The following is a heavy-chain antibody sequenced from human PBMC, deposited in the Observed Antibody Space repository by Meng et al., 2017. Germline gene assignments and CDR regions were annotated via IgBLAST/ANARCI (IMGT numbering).Heavy chain of an antibody. CDR1: GGSISSGNYY. J-gene: IGHJ5*02. Sequence: QVQLQESGPGLVKPSQTLSLTCTVSGGSISSGNYYWSWIRQPPGKGLEWIGYIYHSGSTYYNPSLKSRVIISLDTSKNQFSLKLSSVTAADTAVYYCARRGADYGAFDPWGQGTLVTVSS. D-gene: IGHD4/OR15-4a*01. CDR2: IYHSGST. V-gene: IGHV4-30-4*01. CDR3: ARRGADYGAFDP.